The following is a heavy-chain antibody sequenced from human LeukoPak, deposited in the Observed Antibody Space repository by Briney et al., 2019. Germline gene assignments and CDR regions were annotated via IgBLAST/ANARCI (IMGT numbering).Heavy chain of an antibody. CDR1: GGSLRSTYY. CDR2: MYYTGTT. Sequence: SETLSLTCTVSGGSLRSTYYWGWIRQPPGKGLEWMGSMYYTGTTYYNPSLKTRVTMSFDTSKNQFSLKVSSVIVADTAVNYCARDQDYYGSGSYGPDHWGQGILVTVSS. V-gene: IGHV4-39*07. J-gene: IGHJ5*02. D-gene: IGHD3-10*01. CDR3: ARDQDYYGSGSYGPDH.